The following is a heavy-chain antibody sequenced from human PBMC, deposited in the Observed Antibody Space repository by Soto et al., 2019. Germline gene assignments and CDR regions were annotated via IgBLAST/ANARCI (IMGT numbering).Heavy chain of an antibody. J-gene: IGHJ4*02. V-gene: IGHV3-9*01. CDR2: ISWNGNTI. CDR1: GLNFVDYA. Sequence: GGSLRLSCEASGLNFVDYAMHWVRQAPGKGLQWVSGISWNGNTIAYADSVKGRFIISRDNAKNSLFLQMNSLRPDDTAFYYCAKTQGGTATTYFDYLGQGTLVTVSS. CDR3: AKTQGGTATTYFDY. D-gene: IGHD6-25*01.